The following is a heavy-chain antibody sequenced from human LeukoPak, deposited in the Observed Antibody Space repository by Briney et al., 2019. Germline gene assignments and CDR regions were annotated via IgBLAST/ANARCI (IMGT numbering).Heavy chain of an antibody. Sequence: GGSLRLSCAASGFTFSSYEMNWVRQAPGKGLEGVSYISSSGSTIYYADSVKGRFTISRDNAKNSLYLQMNSLRAEDTAVYYCARDVMYSSGWYGGFDYWGQGTLVTVSS. CDR2: ISSSGSTI. CDR3: ARDVMYSSGWYGGFDY. V-gene: IGHV3-48*03. J-gene: IGHJ4*02. CDR1: GFTFSSYE. D-gene: IGHD6-19*01.